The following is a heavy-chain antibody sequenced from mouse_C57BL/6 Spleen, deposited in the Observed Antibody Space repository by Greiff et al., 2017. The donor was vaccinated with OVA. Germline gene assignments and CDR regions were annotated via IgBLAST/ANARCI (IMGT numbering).Heavy chain of an antibody. CDR3: ARGYDYDDWFAY. V-gene: IGHV2-2*01. J-gene: IGHJ3*01. D-gene: IGHD2-4*01. Sequence: VKLQQSGPGLVQPSQSLSITCTVSGFSLTSYGVHWVRQSPGKGLEWLGVIWSGGSTDYNAAFISRLSISKDNSKSQVFFKMNSLQADDTAIYYCARGYDYDDWFAYWGQGTLVTVSA. CDR2: IWSGGST. CDR1: GFSLTSYG.